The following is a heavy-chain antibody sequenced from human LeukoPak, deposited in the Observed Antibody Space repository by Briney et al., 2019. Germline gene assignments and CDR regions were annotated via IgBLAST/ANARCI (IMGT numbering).Heavy chain of an antibody. D-gene: IGHD3-10*01. Sequence: GRSLRLSCAPTGFTFSNYAIDWGRQAPGKGREWVAFISDDGSRQHYADSVKGRFTISRDNSKNTLNLQMNSLRAEDTAVYYCVKDRTGTYTLDYWGQGTLVTVSS. CDR3: VKDRTGTYTLDY. J-gene: IGHJ4*02. V-gene: IGHV3-30-3*01. CDR2: ISDDGSRQ. CDR1: GFTFSNYA.